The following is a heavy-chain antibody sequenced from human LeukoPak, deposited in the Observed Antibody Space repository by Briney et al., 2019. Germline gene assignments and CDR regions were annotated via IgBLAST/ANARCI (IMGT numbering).Heavy chain of an antibody. D-gene: IGHD3-10*01. J-gene: IGHJ4*02. Sequence: GGSLRLSCSASGFTFSSYAMYWVRQAPGKGLEYVSAISSNGGSTYYADSVKGRFTISRDNSKNTLYLQMSSLRAEDTAVFYCVKLFTFYYGSGSFPDYRGQGTLVTVSS. CDR1: GFTFSSYA. CDR3: VKLFTFYYGSGSFPDY. V-gene: IGHV3-64D*08. CDR2: ISSNGGST.